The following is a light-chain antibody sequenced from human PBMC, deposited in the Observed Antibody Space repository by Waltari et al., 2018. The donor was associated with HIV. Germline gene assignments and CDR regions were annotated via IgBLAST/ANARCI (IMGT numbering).Light chain of an antibody. J-gene: IGLJ2*01. CDR3: AAWDDSLSAVV. Sequence: QSVLPQPPSASWPPGQWVTTSCSGSSSNIGKNTVSWYQQLPGTSPKPLIYVSNQRPSGVPDRFSGSKSGTSASLAISGLQSEDDADYFCAAWDDSLSAVVFGGGTKLTVL. CDR1: SSNIGKNT. V-gene: IGLV1-44*01. CDR2: VSN.